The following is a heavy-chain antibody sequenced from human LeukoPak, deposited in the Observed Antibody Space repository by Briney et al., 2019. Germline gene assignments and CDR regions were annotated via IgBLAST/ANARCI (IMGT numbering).Heavy chain of an antibody. D-gene: IGHD6-13*01. V-gene: IGHV3-48*03. CDR2: ISSSGSTI. J-gene: IGHJ4*02. CDR1: GFTFSSYE. Sequence: AGGSLRLSCAASGFTFSSYEMNWVRQAPGKGLEWVSYISSSGSTIYYADSVKGRFTISRDNAKNSLYLQMNSLRAEDTAVYYCARDLEIAATSPPWGQGTLVTVSS. CDR3: ARDLEIAATSPP.